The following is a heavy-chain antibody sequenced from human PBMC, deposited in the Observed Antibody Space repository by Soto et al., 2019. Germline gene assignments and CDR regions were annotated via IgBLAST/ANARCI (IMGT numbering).Heavy chain of an antibody. J-gene: IGHJ6*02. Sequence: LRLSCAASGFTFNIYALHWVRQAPGKGLEWVAVISFDGTKKYYSDSVKGRFTISRDNLKNTLYLQMNNLRVEDAALYFCAREDDYGYRYINYGLHVWGQGTTVTVS. CDR1: GFTFNIYA. D-gene: IGHD4-17*01. CDR3: AREDDYGYRYINYGLHV. V-gene: IGHV3-30-3*01. CDR2: ISFDGTKK.